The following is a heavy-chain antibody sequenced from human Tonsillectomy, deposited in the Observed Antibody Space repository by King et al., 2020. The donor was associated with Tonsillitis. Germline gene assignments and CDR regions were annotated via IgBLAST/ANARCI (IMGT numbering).Heavy chain of an antibody. J-gene: IGHJ5*02. CDR3: ARTPTVVSNWFDP. Sequence: QLVQSGAEVKKPGSSVKVSCKASGGTFSSYAISWVRQAPGQGLEWLGGIIPIFGTANNAQKFQGRVTITADESTRTAYMELSSLRSEDTAVYYCARTPTVVSNWFDPWGQGTLVTVSS. CDR2: IIPIFGTA. V-gene: IGHV1-69*12. CDR1: GGTFSSYA. D-gene: IGHD4-23*01.